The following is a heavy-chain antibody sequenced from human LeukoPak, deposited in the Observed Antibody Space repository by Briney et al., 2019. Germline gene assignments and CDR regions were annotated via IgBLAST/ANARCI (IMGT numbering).Heavy chain of an antibody. D-gene: IGHD2-21*02. Sequence: GGSLRLSCAASGFTFSSYSMIWVRQAPGKGLEWVSYISSSSSTIYYADSVKGRFTISRDNSKNTLYLQMNSLRTEDTAVYYCASKWYCGGDCYYQIDYWGQGNLVTVSS. CDR3: ASKWYCGGDCYYQIDY. CDR2: ISSSSSTI. V-gene: IGHV3-48*01. J-gene: IGHJ4*02. CDR1: GFTFSSYS.